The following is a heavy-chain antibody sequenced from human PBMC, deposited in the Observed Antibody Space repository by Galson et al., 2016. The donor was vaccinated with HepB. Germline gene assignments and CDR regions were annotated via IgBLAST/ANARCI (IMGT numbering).Heavy chain of an antibody. CDR1: GFSLTSTGVG. Sequence: PALVKPTQTLTLTCTFSGFSLTSTGVGVGWFRQPPGKALEWLALIYWDDDKRYSPSLTSRLTITRDSSKNQVVLTMTNMDPADTGTYFCAHGGVFFGVIREKGWFDPWGQGTLVTVSS. V-gene: IGHV2-5*02. CDR3: AHGGVFFGVIREKGWFDP. D-gene: IGHD2-8*02. J-gene: IGHJ5*02. CDR2: IYWDDDK.